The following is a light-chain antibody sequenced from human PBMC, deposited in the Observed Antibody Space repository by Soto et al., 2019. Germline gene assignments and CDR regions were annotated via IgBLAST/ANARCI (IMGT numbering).Light chain of an antibody. J-gene: IGLJ2*01. Sequence: QSALTQPASVSGSPGQSITFSCTGTSNDIGGYNYVSWFQHHPDKAPKLIIYEVNDRPSGVSNRFSGSKSGNTASLTISGLQPEDEADYYCTSYGGRDNLIFGGGTQLTVL. CDR1: SNDIGGYNY. CDR2: EVN. CDR3: TSYGGRDNLI. V-gene: IGLV2-14*01.